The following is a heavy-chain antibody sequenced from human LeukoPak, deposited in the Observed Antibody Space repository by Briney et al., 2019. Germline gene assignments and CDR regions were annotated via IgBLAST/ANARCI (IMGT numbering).Heavy chain of an antibody. Sequence: GGSLRLSCAASGFIFSNYVMSWVRQAPGKGLEWVSAISGSGGNTYYADSVKGRFTISRDNSRNTLYLQMNSLRAEDAAVYYCANGQDAYSGYGFDYWGQGTLVTVSS. D-gene: IGHD5-12*01. J-gene: IGHJ4*02. V-gene: IGHV3-23*01. CDR1: GFIFSNYV. CDR2: ISGSGGNT. CDR3: ANGQDAYSGYGFDY.